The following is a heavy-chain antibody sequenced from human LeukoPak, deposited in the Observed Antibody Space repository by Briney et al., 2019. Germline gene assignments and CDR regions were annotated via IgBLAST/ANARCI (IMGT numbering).Heavy chain of an antibody. CDR3: ARLRWELLEDYFDY. D-gene: IGHD1-26*01. CDR1: GYSISSGYY. Sequence: SETLSLTCAVSGYSISSGYYWGWIRPPPGKGLEWIGSIYHSGSTYYNPSLKSRVTISVDTSKNQFSLKLSSVTAADTAVYYCARLRWELLEDYFDYWGQGTLVTVSS. CDR2: IYHSGST. V-gene: IGHV4-38-2*01. J-gene: IGHJ4*02.